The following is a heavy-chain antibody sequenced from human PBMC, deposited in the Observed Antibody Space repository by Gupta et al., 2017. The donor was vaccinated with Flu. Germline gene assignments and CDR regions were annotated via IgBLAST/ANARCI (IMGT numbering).Heavy chain of an antibody. CDR3: AKDWKWNYNNYGMNV. Sequence: QEQGVESGGDVAKPGRSVGPSCAASGFRFRNDGRHWVRPAPGKGLAGMAVISHDGSDKYYAASVKGRFTISRDKTKITLYLQMNSLRIEDTAVYYGAKDWKWNYNNYGMNVWGQGTTVTVSS. CDR2: ISHDGSDK. CDR1: GFRFRNDG. J-gene: IGHJ6*02. D-gene: IGHD5-24*01. V-gene: IGHV3-30*18.